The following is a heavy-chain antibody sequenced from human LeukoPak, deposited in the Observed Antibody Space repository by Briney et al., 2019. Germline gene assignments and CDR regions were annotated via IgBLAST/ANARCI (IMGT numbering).Heavy chain of an antibody. Sequence: SETLSLTGTGSRGAVNGRSVDRSGIRQPPEKRLERSGYIYYSGSTNYNPSLKSRVTISVDTSKNQFSLKLSSVTAADTAVYYCARSQGVYYYGSGTPQPNFQHWGQGTLVTVSS. V-gene: IGHV4-61*01. CDR2: IYYSGST. D-gene: IGHD3-10*01. CDR3: ARSQGVYYYGSGTPQPNFQH. J-gene: IGHJ1*01. CDR1: RGAVNGRSVD.